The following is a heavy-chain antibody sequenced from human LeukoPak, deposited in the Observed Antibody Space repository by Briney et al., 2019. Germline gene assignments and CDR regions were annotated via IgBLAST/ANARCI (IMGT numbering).Heavy chain of an antibody. CDR3: ARDGERYYGSGSYCDY. D-gene: IGHD3-10*01. Sequence: GGPLRLSCAASGFTFSSYEMNRVRQAPGKGLEWVSYISSSGSTIYYADSVKGRFTISRDNAKNSLYLQMNSLRAEDTAVYYCARDGERYYGSGSYCDYWGQGTLVTVSS. CDR1: GFTFSSYE. CDR2: ISSSGSTI. J-gene: IGHJ4*02. V-gene: IGHV3-48*03.